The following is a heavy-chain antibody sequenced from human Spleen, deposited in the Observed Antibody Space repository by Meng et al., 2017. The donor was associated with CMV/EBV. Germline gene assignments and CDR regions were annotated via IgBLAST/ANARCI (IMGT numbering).Heavy chain of an antibody. CDR2: ISWNSGSI. D-gene: IGHD6-6*01. CDR3: ARDPARRYYFDY. J-gene: IGHJ4*02. Sequence: SLKISCAASGFTFDDYAMHWVRQAPGKGLEWVSGISWNSGSIGYADSVKGRFTISRDNAKNSLYLQMNSLRAEDTAVYYCARDPARRYYFDYWGQGTLVTVSS. V-gene: IGHV3-9*01. CDR1: GFTFDDYA.